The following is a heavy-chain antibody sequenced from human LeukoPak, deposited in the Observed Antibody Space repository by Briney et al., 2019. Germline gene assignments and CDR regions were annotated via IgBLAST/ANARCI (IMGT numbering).Heavy chain of an antibody. CDR3: AXXXXTGTFSY. D-gene: IGHD7-27*01. CDR1: GDSISRSTYY. V-gene: IGHV4-39*02. J-gene: IGHJ4*02. CDR2: VYYGRSP. Sequence: TPSETLSLTCTVSGDSISRSTYYWAWIRQPPGKGLEWIGSVYYGRSPYFNPSLESRATISVDTSKNHFSLKMSSVTAADTAVYXCAXXXXTGTFSYWGQGTLVTVSS.